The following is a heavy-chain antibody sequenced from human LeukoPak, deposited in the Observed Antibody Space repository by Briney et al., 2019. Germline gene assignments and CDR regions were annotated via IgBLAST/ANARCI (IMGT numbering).Heavy chain of an antibody. CDR3: ARGSGEWLFYPT. CDR2: INHSGST. J-gene: IGHJ5*02. CDR1: GGSFSGYY. D-gene: IGHD3-3*01. Sequence: SETLSLTCAVYGGSFSGYYWSWIRQPPGKGLEWIGEINHSGSTNNNPSLKSRVTISVDTSKNQFSLKLSSVTAADTAVYYCARGSGEWLFYPTWGQGTLVTVSS. V-gene: IGHV4-34*01.